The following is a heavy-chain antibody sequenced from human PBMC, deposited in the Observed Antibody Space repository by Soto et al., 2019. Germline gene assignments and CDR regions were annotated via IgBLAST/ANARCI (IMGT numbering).Heavy chain of an antibody. CDR2: ISAYNGNT. CDR1: GYTFTSYG. Sequence: ASVKVSCKASGYTFTSYGISWVRQVPGQGLEWMGWISAYNGNTNYAQKLQGRVTMTTDTSTSTAYMELRSLRSDDTAVYYCARGATYYDYIWGSYRPSKFDPWGQGTLVTVSS. CDR3: ARGATYYDYIWGSYRPSKFDP. J-gene: IGHJ5*02. V-gene: IGHV1-18*01. D-gene: IGHD3-16*02.